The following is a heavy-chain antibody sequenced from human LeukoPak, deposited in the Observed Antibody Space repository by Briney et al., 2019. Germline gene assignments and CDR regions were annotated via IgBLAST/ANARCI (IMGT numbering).Heavy chain of an antibody. J-gene: IGHJ6*02. CDR3: ARYEQLATYYYYGMDV. CDR1: GFTFSSYA. Sequence: PGGSLRLSCAASGFTFSSYAMHWVRQAPGKGLEYVSAISSNGGSTYYANSVKGRFTISRDNSKNTLYLQMGSLRAEDMAVYYCARYEQLATYYYYGMDVWGQGTTVTVSS. CDR2: ISSNGGST. V-gene: IGHV3-64*01. D-gene: IGHD6-6*01.